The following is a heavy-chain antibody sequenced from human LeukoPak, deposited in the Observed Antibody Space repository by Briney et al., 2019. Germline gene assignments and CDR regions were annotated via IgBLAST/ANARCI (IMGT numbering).Heavy chain of an antibody. CDR2: MNPNSGNT. V-gene: IGHV1-8*01. CDR3: ARKDNYGSGSPMGSYYYYYMDV. J-gene: IGHJ6*03. CDR1: GYTFTSYD. Sequence: GASVKVSCKASGYTFTSYDINWVRQATGQGLEWMGWMNPNSGNTGYAQKFQGRVTMTRNTSISTAYMELSSLRSEDTAVYYCARKDNYGSGSPMGSYYYYYMDVWGKGTTVTISS. D-gene: IGHD3-10*01.